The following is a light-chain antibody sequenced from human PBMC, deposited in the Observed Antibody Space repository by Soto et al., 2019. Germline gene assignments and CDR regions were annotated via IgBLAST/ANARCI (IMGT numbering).Light chain of an antibody. CDR2: DTS. CDR3: QQYSSLPWT. Sequence: DIQITQSPSSLSASVGDRVTTTCQASQDIRKYLNWYQQKPGKAPNLLIYDTSNLETGVPSRFSGSGSGTDFTLTSSSLQPEDFAVYYCQQYSSLPWTIGQGTKVDIK. V-gene: IGKV1-33*01. J-gene: IGKJ1*01. CDR1: QDIRKY.